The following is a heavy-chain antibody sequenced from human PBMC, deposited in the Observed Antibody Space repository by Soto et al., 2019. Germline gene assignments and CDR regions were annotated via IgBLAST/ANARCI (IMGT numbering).Heavy chain of an antibody. Sequence: VKVSCKASGGAFSTYLISLVQQAPGQGLEGVGGIIPIFGTANYAQKFQGRGTITADESTSKAYMELSSLRSEDTAVYYCARAREVDYYYYGMDVWGQGSTVTVSS. CDR1: GGAFSTYL. D-gene: IGHD2-2*01. V-gene: IGHV1-69*13. CDR2: IIPIFGTA. J-gene: IGHJ6*02. CDR3: ARAREVDYYYYGMDV.